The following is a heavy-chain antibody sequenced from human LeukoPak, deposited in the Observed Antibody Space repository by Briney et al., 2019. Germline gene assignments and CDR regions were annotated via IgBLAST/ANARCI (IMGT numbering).Heavy chain of an antibody. V-gene: IGHV4-30-2*01. CDR2: IYHSGST. Sequence: SETLSLTCAVSGDSLSSGGYSWSWIRQPPGKGLEWIGYIYHSGSTYYNPSLKSRVTISVDRSKNQFSLKLSSVTAADTAVYYCARGDSSPGAFDIWGQGTMVTVSS. CDR1: GDSLSSGGYS. D-gene: IGHD6-6*01. CDR3: ARGDSSPGAFDI. J-gene: IGHJ3*02.